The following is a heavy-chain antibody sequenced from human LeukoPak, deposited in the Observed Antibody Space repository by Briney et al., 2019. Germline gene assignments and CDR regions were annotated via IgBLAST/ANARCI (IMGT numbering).Heavy chain of an antibody. CDR2: IIPIFGTA. Sequence: SVKVSCKASRGTFSSYAISWVRQAPGQGLEWMGRIIPIFGTANYAQKFQGRVTITTDESTSTAYMELSSLRSEDTAVYYCASENPYYYDSSGYYSHYYFDYWGQGTLVTVSS. CDR3: ASENPYYYDSSGYYSHYYFDY. CDR1: RGTFSSYA. D-gene: IGHD3-22*01. J-gene: IGHJ4*02. V-gene: IGHV1-69*05.